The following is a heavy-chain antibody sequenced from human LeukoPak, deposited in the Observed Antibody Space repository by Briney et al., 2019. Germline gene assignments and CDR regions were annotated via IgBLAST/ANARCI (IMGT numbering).Heavy chain of an antibody. Sequence: GRSLRLSCAASGLTFSNYAMHWVRQAPGKGLEWVAVISYDGSNKYYADSVKGRFTISRDNSKNTLYLQMNSLRAEDTAGYYCARDLWDYYDSSGYYYYYGMDVWGQGTTVTVSS. J-gene: IGHJ6*02. D-gene: IGHD3-22*01. CDR3: ARDLWDYYDSSGYYYYYGMDV. CDR2: ISYDGSNK. V-gene: IGHV3-30-3*01. CDR1: GLTFSNYA.